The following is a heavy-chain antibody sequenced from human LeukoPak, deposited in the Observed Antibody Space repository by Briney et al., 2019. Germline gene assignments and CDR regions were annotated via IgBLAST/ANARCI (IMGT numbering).Heavy chain of an antibody. Sequence: PGGSLRLSCAASGFTFSSYAMHWVRQAPGKGLEWVAVISYDGSNKYYADSVKGQFTISRDNSKNTLYLQMNSLRAEDTAVYYCARENIVVVTAIAGFDYWGQGTLVTVSS. CDR3: ARENIVVVTAIAGFDY. D-gene: IGHD2-21*02. CDR1: GFTFSSYA. CDR2: ISYDGSNK. V-gene: IGHV3-30*04. J-gene: IGHJ4*02.